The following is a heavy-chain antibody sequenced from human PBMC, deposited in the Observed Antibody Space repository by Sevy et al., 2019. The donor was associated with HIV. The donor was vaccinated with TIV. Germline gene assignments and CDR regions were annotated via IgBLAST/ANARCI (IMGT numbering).Heavy chain of an antibody. CDR1: GFIFSSYW. CDR3: ARGGCSSTRCYQVGDWFDS. D-gene: IGHD2-2*01. Sequence: GGSLRLSCAASGFIFSSYWMSWVRQAPGKGLEWVANINQDGSEKHYADSVKGRFSISRDNAKNSLYVQRKSLRADDTAVYYCARGGCSSTRCYQVGDWFDSWGQGALVTVSS. V-gene: IGHV3-7*01. J-gene: IGHJ5*01. CDR2: INQDGSEK.